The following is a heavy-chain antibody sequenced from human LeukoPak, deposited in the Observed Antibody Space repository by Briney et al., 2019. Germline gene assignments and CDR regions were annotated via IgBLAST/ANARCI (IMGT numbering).Heavy chain of an antibody. CDR3: AKGPYSSNWYYFDY. Sequence: PGGSLRLSCAASGFTFSSYAMNWVRQAPGKGLEWVSAISGSGGSTYYADSVKGRFTISRDNSKNTLSLQMNSLRAEDTAIYYCAKGPYSSNWYYFDYWGQGTLVTLSS. CDR2: ISGSGGST. V-gene: IGHV3-23*01. J-gene: IGHJ4*02. CDR1: GFTFSSYA. D-gene: IGHD6-13*01.